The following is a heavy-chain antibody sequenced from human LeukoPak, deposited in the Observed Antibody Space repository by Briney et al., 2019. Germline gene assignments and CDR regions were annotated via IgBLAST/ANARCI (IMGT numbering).Heavy chain of an antibody. CDR2: ISGSGGST. CDR1: GFPFSSYS. J-gene: IGHJ4*02. V-gene: IGHV3-23*01. CDR3: AKSHYDYVWGSYRHAARTE. D-gene: IGHD3-16*02. Sequence: PPGGSLRLSCAASGFPFSSYSMNWVRQAPGKGLEWVSAISGSGGSTYYADSVKGRFTISRDNSRNTLYLQMNSLRAEDTAVYYCAKSHYDYVWGSYRHAARTEWGQGTLVTVSS.